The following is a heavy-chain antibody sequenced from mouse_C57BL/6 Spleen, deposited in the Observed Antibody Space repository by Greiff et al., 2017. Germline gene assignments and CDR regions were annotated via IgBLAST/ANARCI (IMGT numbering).Heavy chain of an antibody. Sequence: EVMLVESVAELVRPGASVKLSCTASGFNIKNTYMHWVKQRPEQGLEWIGRIDPANGNPKYAPKFQGKATITADTTSNTAYLQLSSRTSEDTAIYYWSRSIYYGYGYYAMDYWGQGTSVTVSS. D-gene: IGHD2-2*01. CDR1: GFNIKNTY. CDR3: SRSIYYGYGYYAMDY. J-gene: IGHJ4*01. CDR2: IDPANGNP. V-gene: IGHV14-3*01.